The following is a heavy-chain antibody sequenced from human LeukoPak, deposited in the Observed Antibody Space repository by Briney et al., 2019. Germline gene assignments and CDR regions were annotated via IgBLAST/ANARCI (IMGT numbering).Heavy chain of an antibody. Sequence: GGSLRLSCAASGFTFSSYAMSWVRQAPGKGLEWVSAISGSGGSTYYADSVKGRFTISRDNSKNTLYLQMNSLRAEDTAVYYCAKSARSGSYYGAPDLFDYWGQGTLVTVSS. D-gene: IGHD3-10*01. V-gene: IGHV3-23*01. CDR3: AKSARSGSYYGAPDLFDY. CDR1: GFTFSSYA. CDR2: ISGSGGST. J-gene: IGHJ4*02.